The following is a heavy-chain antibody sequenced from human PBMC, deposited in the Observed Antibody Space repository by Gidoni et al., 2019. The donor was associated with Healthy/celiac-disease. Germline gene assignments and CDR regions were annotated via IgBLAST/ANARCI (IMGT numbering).Heavy chain of an antibody. CDR2: MSSSSRTI. CDR3: EREKKEYYYGSGSPFEY. CDR1: GFPFSAYT. J-gene: IGHJ4*02. V-gene: IGHV3-48*02. D-gene: IGHD3-10*01. Sequence: EVQLVESGGGLVQPGGSLRLSCAASGFPFSAYTMNWVRTAPGKGLEWVSDMSSSSRTIYYADSVKGRFTISRDNAKNSLYLKMNSLRDEDKDVYYGEREKKEYYYGSGSPFEYWGQGTLVTVSS.